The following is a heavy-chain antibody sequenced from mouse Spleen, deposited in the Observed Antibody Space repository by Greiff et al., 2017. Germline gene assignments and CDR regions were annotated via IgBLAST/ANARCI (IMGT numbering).Heavy chain of an antibody. Sequence: VKLMESGPGLVAPSQSLSITCTVSGFSLTSYGVHWVRQPPGKGLEWLGVIWAGGSTNYNSALMSRLSISKDNSKSQVFLKMNSLQTDDTAMYYCARDLGLRLYYFDYWGQGTTLTVSS. D-gene: IGHD2-4*01. CDR2: IWAGGST. CDR1: GFSLTSYG. J-gene: IGHJ2*01. CDR3: ARDLGLRLYYFDY. V-gene: IGHV2-9*02.